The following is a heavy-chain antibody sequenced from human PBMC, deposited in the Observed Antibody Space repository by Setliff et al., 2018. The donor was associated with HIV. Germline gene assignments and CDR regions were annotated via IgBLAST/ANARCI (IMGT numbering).Heavy chain of an antibody. Sequence: SETLSLTCAVYGGSFSGYYWSWIRQPPGKGLEWIGEINHSGSTNYNLSLKSRVTISVDTSKNQFSLKLSSVTAADTAVYYCAGGYIQLWSNIYYYGMDVWGQGTTVTVSS. CDR1: GGSFSGYY. D-gene: IGHD5-18*01. CDR3: AGGYIQLWSNIYYYGMDV. V-gene: IGHV4-34*01. J-gene: IGHJ6*02. CDR2: INHSGST.